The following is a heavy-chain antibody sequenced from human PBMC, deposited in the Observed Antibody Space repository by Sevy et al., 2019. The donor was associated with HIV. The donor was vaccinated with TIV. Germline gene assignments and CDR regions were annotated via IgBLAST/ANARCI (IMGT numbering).Heavy chain of an antibody. V-gene: IGHV3-30-3*01. CDR3: ASLRYYYGSGTDYSDSFDI. Sequence: GGSLRLSCAASGFTFSSYAMHWVRQAPGKGLEWVTVISYDGSNEYYADSVKGRFTISRDNSNNTLYLLMNSLRVEDKAVYYCASLRYYYGSGTDYSDSFDIWGQGTMVTVSS. CDR2: ISYDGSNE. J-gene: IGHJ3*02. D-gene: IGHD3-10*01. CDR1: GFTFSSYA.